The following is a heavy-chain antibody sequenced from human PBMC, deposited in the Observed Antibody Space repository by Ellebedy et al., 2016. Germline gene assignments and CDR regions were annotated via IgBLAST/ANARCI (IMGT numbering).Heavy chain of an antibody. CDR1: GGSFSGYY. V-gene: IGHV4-34*12. J-gene: IGHJ6*02. D-gene: IGHD3-10*01. Sequence: SETLSLTXAVYGGSFSGYYWSWIRHPPGTGLEWIGEIIHRGSTNYNPSLKSRVTISVDTSKNQSSLKLSPVTAADTAVYYCASYMVRGVTGYYYGMDVWGQGTTVTVSS. CDR3: ASYMVRGVTGYYYGMDV. CDR2: IIHRGST.